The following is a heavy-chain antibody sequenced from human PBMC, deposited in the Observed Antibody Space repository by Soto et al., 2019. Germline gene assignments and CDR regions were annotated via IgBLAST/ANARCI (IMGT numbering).Heavy chain of an antibody. CDR1: GGTFSSYA. D-gene: IGHD6-6*01. CDR2: IIPIFGTA. J-gene: IGHJ6*02. CDR3: ARGGQLVTYYYYGMDV. V-gene: IGHV1-69*13. Sequence: RASVKVSCKASGGTFSSYAISWVRQAPGQGLEWMGGIIPIFGTANYAQKFQGRVTITADESTSTAYMELSSLRSEDAAVYYCARGGQLVTYYYYGMDVWGQGTTVTVSS.